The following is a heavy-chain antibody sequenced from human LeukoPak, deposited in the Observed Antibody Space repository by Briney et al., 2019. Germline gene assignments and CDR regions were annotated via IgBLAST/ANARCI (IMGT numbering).Heavy chain of an antibody. Sequence: SVKVSCKVSGDTFSSYAYSWVRQAPGQGLEWMGRIIPVLGRANYAQKFQGRVTITADKSTSTAYMELSRLRSEDTAVYYCARDRLGSNRHFDFWGQGTLVTVSS. D-gene: IGHD3-10*01. J-gene: IGHJ4*02. CDR3: ARDRLGSNRHFDF. CDR1: GDTFSSYA. V-gene: IGHV1-69*04. CDR2: IIPVLGRA.